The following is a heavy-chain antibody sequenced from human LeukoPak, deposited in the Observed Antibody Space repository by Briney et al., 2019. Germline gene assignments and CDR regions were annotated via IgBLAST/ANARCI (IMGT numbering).Heavy chain of an antibody. CDR1: GGSISSGGYS. CDR3: ARNQYYDILTGPLGYFDL. Sequence: PSQTLSLTCAVSGGSISSGGYSWSWIRQPPGKGLEWIGYIYHSGSTYYNPSLKSRVTISVDTSKNQFSLKLSSVTAADTAVYYCARNQYYDILTGPLGYFDLWGRGTLVTVSS. V-gene: IGHV4-30-2*02. D-gene: IGHD3-9*01. J-gene: IGHJ2*01. CDR2: IYHSGST.